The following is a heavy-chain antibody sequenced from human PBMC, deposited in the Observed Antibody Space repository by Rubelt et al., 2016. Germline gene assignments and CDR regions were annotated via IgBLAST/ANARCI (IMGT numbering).Heavy chain of an antibody. Sequence: QLQLQESGPGLVKPSETLSLTCTVSGGSISSSSYYCGWIRQPPGKGLEWIGYIYYSGSTNFNPSLRGRVTRSVDTSKNQFSRKRSSVTAADTAVSYCASGVSYGYVDYWGQGTLVTVSS. D-gene: IGHD5-18*01. CDR2: IYYSGST. V-gene: IGHV4-61*05. CDR1: GGSISSSSYY. J-gene: IGHJ4*02. CDR3: ASGVSYGYVDY.